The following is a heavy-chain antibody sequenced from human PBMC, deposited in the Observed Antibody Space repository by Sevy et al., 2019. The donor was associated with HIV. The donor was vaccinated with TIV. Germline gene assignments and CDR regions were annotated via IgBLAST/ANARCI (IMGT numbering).Heavy chain of an antibody. CDR3: ARGRYYDSSGYNYFDY. V-gene: IGHV3-48*02. CDR1: GFTFSSYS. CDR2: ISSSSSTI. J-gene: IGHJ4*02. D-gene: IGHD3-22*01. Sequence: GGSLRLSCAASGFTFSSYSMNWVRQAPGKGLEWVSYISSSSSTIYYADSVKGRFTISRDNAKNSRYLQMNSLRDEDTAVYYCARGRYYDSSGYNYFDYWGQGTLVTVSS.